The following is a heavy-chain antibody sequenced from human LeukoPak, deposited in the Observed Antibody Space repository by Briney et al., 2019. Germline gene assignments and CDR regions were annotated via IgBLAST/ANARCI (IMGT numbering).Heavy chain of an antibody. CDR2: IYYSGST. CDR3: ARAGFGDPQIDY. J-gene: IGHJ4*02. D-gene: IGHD3-10*01. CDR1: GGSISSGGYY. V-gene: IGHV4-31*03. Sequence: SQTLSLTCTVSGGSISSGGYYWSWIRQHPGEGLEWIGYIYYSGSTYYNPSLESRVTISVDTSKNQFSLKLSSVTAADTAVYYCARAGFGDPQIDYWGQGTLVTVSS.